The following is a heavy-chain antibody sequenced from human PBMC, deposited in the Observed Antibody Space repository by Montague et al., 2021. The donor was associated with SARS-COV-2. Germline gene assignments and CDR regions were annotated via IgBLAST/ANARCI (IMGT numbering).Heavy chain of an antibody. Sequence: SVRFSCAASGFTVSSNYMSWVRQAPGKGLEWVSLIYSGGSTYYADSVKGRFTISRDNSKNTLYLQMNSLRAEDTAVYYCARVTGDGDYAFDYWGQGTLVTVSS. CDR1: GFTVSSNY. D-gene: IGHD4-17*01. V-gene: IGHV3-53*01. CDR3: ARVTGDGDYAFDY. J-gene: IGHJ4*02. CDR2: IYSGGST.